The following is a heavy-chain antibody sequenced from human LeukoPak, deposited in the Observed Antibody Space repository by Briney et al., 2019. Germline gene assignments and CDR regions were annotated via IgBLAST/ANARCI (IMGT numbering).Heavy chain of an antibody. CDR2: ISSSSSTI. J-gene: IGHJ2*01. CDR1: GFTFSSYS. V-gene: IGHV3-48*04. D-gene: IGHD1-26*01. Sequence: TGGSLRLSCAASGFTFSSYSMTWVRQAPGKGLEWVSYISSSSSTIYYADSVRGRFTISRDNAKNSLYLQMNSLRAEDTAVYYCARAFGKWELQTPYWYFDLWGRGTLVTVSS. CDR3: ARAFGKWELQTPYWYFDL.